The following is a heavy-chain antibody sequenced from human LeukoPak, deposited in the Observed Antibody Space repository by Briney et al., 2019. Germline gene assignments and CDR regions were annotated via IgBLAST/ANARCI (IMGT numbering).Heavy chain of an antibody. CDR3: ARGLTAFDI. Sequence: SETLSLTCTVSGGSINSRTYYWGWIRQPPGKGLEWIGSIYHSGSTYYNPSLKSRVTISVDMSKNQFSLKLNSVPAADTAVYYCARGLTAFDIWGQGTMVTVSS. CDR2: IYHSGST. CDR1: GGSINSRTYY. D-gene: IGHD6-19*01. V-gene: IGHV4-39*07. J-gene: IGHJ3*02.